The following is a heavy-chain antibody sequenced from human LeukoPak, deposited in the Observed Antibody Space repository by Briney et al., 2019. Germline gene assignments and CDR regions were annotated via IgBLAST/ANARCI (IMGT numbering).Heavy chain of an antibody. J-gene: IGHJ5*02. Sequence: ASVKVSCKASGYTFISFAIHWVRQAPGQRLEWMGWILAGDGKAKYSQKFQGGLTITRDTSASTAYMELSSLRSEDTAVYYCARSYYGDYRFDPWGQGTLVTVSS. D-gene: IGHD4-17*01. V-gene: IGHV1-3*01. CDR3: ARSYYGDYRFDP. CDR2: ILAGDGKA. CDR1: GYTFISFA.